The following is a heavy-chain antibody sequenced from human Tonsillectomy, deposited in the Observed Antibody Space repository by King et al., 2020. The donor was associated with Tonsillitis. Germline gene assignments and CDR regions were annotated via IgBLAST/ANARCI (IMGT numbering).Heavy chain of an antibody. D-gene: IGHD3-10*01. CDR1: GFTFSGYR. Sequence: VQLVESGGGLVQPGGSLRLSCAASGFTFSGYRMHWVRQAPGKGLVWVSRINSDGDSTDYADSVKGRFTISRDNAKDTLFLQMNSLRAEDTAVYYCAKNWGLWFGGQGTLVTVSS. CDR2: INSDGDST. CDR3: AKNWGLWF. V-gene: IGHV3-74*01. J-gene: IGHJ4*02.